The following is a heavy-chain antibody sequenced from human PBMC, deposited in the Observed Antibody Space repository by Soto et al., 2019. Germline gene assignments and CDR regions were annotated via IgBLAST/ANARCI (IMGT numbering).Heavy chain of an antibody. Sequence: GGSLRLSCAASGFTFSNAWMSWVRQAPGKGLEWVGRIKSKTDGGTTDYAAPVKGRFTISRDDSKNTLYLQMNSLKTEDTAVYYCTTPTPFWSGLGNYDYYGMDVWGQGTTVTVSS. CDR1: GFTFSNAW. V-gene: IGHV3-15*01. CDR2: IKSKTDGGTT. CDR3: TTPTPFWSGLGNYDYYGMDV. J-gene: IGHJ6*02. D-gene: IGHD3-3*01.